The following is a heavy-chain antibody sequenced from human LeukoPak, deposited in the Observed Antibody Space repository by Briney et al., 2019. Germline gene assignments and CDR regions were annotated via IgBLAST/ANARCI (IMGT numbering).Heavy chain of an antibody. CDR2: IMSLFGTA. CDR1: GGTFNNSA. D-gene: IGHD4-17*01. Sequence: SVKVSCKTSGGTFNNSAISWVRRAPGQGLEWLGGIMSLFGTADYAQKFQGRVTITKDESTRTVYLELTSLTSDDTAVYYCARDVHGDYGSGWFDPWGQGTLVSVSS. J-gene: IGHJ5*02. CDR3: ARDVHGDYGSGWFDP. V-gene: IGHV1-69*05.